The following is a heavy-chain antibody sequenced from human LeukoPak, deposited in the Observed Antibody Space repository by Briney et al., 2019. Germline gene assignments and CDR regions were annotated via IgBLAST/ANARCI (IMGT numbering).Heavy chain of an antibody. CDR3: ARAHSSSYEAPFDY. D-gene: IGHD6-13*01. Sequence: TAGGSLRLSCAASGFTFSSYSMNWVRQAPGKGLEWVSSISSSSSYIYYADSVKGRFTLSRDNAKNSLYLQRNSLRAEDTAVYYCARAHSSSYEAPFDYWGQGTLVTVSS. CDR1: GFTFSSYS. J-gene: IGHJ4*02. V-gene: IGHV3-21*01. CDR2: ISSSSSYI.